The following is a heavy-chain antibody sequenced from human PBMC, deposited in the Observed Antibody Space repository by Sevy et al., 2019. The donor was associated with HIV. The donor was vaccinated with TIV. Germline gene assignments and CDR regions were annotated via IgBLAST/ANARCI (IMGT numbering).Heavy chain of an antibody. V-gene: IGHV4-59*01. J-gene: IGHJ6*02. CDR1: GDSISSYY. Sequence: SETLSLTCTVSGDSISSYYWSWIRQPPGKGLEWIGDIYYRGSTNYNPSLKSRVAISKDMSNNQFSLKLSSVTAADTAVYYCARALQDYYYGMDVWGQGTTVTVSS. CDR2: IYYRGST. CDR3: ARALQDYYYGMDV.